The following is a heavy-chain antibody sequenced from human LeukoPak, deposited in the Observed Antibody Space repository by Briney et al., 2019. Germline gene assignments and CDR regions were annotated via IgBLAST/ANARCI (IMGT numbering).Heavy chain of an antibody. Sequence: GGCLRLSCAASGFTVSSNYMSWVRQAPGKGLEWVSATYSGGSTYYADSVKGRFTISSDNPKNTLYLQMNSLKAEDTAIYYCARAQDYCSGSTCYEYFQYWGQGTLVTVSS. D-gene: IGHD2-15*01. V-gene: IGHV3-53*01. CDR3: ARAQDYCSGSTCYEYFQY. J-gene: IGHJ1*01. CDR2: TYSGGST. CDR1: GFTVSSNY.